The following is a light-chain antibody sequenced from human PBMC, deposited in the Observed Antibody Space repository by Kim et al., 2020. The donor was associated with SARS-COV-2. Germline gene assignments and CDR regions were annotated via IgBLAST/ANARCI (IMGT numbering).Light chain of an antibody. V-gene: IGLV1-47*01. J-gene: IGLJ2*01. CDR1: RSNIGSKF. Sequence: GQRVTISCSGSRSNIGSKFVYWYQQLPGTAPTLLIYSNNQRPSGVPDRFSGSKSGALAFLTISGLRSEDEADYYCASWDDNLSGVIFGGGTQLTVL. CDR2: SNN. CDR3: ASWDDNLSGVI.